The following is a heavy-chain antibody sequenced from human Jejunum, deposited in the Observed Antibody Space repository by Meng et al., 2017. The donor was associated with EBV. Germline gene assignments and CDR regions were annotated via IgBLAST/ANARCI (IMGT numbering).Heavy chain of an antibody. V-gene: IGHV3-30-3*01. J-gene: IGHJ4*02. CDR1: GFTFSSYS. D-gene: IGHD3-16*01. CDR3: ARERDITFWYFDY. CDR2: ISSNGNTQ. Sequence: QVQLGESGXGLVQPGRSXRLSCAASGFTFSSYSMHWVRQAPGKGLEWVAVISSNGNTQYYADSVRGRFTISRDNSKSTLFLQANNLRPEDTAIYYCARERDITFWYFDYWVQGALATVST.